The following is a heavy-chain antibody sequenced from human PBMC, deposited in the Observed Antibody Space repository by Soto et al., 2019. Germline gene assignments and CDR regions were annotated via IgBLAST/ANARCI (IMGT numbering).Heavy chain of an antibody. D-gene: IGHD6-19*01. CDR1: GGSVSSTNW. Sequence: QVQLQESGPGLVEPSGTLSLTCAVSGGSVSSTNWWSWVRQPPGKGLEWIGEIYHSGSTYYNTSLKRRVTISVDKSKNQLSLRLSSVTAADTAVYFCASDRAVSARGSFDYWGQGTLVTVSS. CDR3: ASDRAVSARGSFDY. CDR2: IYHSGST. J-gene: IGHJ4*02. V-gene: IGHV4-4*02.